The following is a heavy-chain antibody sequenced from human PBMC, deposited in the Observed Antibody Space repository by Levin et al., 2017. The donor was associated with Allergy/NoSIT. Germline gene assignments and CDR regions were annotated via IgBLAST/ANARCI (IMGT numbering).Heavy chain of an antibody. CDR1: GGSISSSSYY. D-gene: IGHD6-6*01. CDR2: IYYSGST. V-gene: IGHV4-39*07. CDR3: AREAPFDI. Sequence: SETLSLTCTVSGGSISSSSYYWGWIRQPPGKGLEWIGSIYYSGSTYYNPSLKSRVTISVDTSKNQFSLKLSSVTAADTAVYYCAREAPFDIWGQGTMVTVSS. J-gene: IGHJ3*02.